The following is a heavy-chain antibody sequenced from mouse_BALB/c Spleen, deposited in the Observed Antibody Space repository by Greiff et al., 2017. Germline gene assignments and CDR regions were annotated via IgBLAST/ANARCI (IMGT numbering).Heavy chain of an antibody. CDR1: GFSLTGYG. CDR2: IWGDGST. V-gene: IGHV2-6-7*01. CDR3: ARNPPYYYGSSWYFDV. Sequence: VKLQESGPGLVAPSQSLSITCTVSGFSLTGYGVNWVRQPPGKGLEWLGMIWGDGSTDYNSALKSRLSISKDNSKSQVFLKMNSLQTDDTARYYCARNPPYYYGSSWYFDVWGAGTTVTVSS. D-gene: IGHD1-1*01. J-gene: IGHJ1*01.